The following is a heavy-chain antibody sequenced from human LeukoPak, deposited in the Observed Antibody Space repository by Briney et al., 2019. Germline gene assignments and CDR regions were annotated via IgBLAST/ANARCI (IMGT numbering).Heavy chain of an antibody. D-gene: IGHD6-13*01. CDR2: IYTSGST. V-gene: IGHV4-61*02. Sequence: PSETLSLTCTVSSGSIRRAGYYWSWIRQPAGKGLEWIGRIYTSGSTNYNPSLKSRVTMSVDTSKNQFSLKLSSVTPADTAVYYCARGANEYSSSWLVFDYWGQGTLVTVSS. CDR1: SGSIRRAGYY. J-gene: IGHJ4*02. CDR3: ARGANEYSSSWLVFDY.